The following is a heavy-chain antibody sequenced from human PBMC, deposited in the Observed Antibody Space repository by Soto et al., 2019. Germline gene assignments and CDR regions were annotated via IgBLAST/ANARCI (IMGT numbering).Heavy chain of an antibody. J-gene: IGHJ4*02. Sequence: PSETLSLTCTVSGGSISSSSYYWGLIRQPPGKGLEWIGSIYYSGSTYYNPSPKSRVTISVDTSKNQFSLKLSSVTAADTAVYYCAKGTGTTENFDYWGQGTLVTVSS. CDR2: IYYSGST. CDR1: GGSISSSSYY. V-gene: IGHV4-39*01. CDR3: AKGTGTTENFDY. D-gene: IGHD1-1*01.